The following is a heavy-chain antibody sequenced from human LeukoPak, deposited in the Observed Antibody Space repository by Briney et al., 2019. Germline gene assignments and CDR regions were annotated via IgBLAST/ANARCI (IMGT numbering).Heavy chain of an antibody. CDR3: ARGLTRGMDI. V-gene: IGHV3-11*01. CDR1: GVTFSNYY. J-gene: IGHJ6*02. CDR2: ITSSGSRI. Sequence: GGSLRLSCAASGVTFSNYYMSWIRQAPGKGLEWVSYITSSGSRIYSADSVKGRFTISRDNANNSLYLQLNSLRAEDTAVYYCARGLTRGMDIWGQGTTVTVSS.